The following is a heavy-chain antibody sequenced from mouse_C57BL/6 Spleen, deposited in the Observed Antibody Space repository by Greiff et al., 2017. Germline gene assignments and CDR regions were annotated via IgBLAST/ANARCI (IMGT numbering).Heavy chain of an antibody. J-gene: IGHJ2*01. V-gene: IGHV5-17*01. D-gene: IGHD1-1*01. Sequence: EVQGVESGGGLVKPGGSLKLSCAASGFTFSAYGMHWVRQAPEKGLEWVAYISSGSSTIYYADTVTGRFTISRDHAKNTLFLQRTSLRSEDTAMYYCAKVPLYGSSSYYFDYWGQGTTLTVSS. CDR1: GFTFSAYG. CDR3: AKVPLYGSSSYYFDY. CDR2: ISSGSSTI.